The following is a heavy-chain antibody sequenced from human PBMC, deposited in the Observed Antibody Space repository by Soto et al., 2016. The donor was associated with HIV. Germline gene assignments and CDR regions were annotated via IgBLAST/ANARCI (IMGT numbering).Heavy chain of an antibody. CDR1: GYTFTNYD. V-gene: IGHV1-8*01. CDR3: SRGDY. CDR2: MNPNNGNT. Sequence: QVQLVQSGAEVEKPGASVKVSCKASGYTFTNYDINWVRQATGQGLEWMGAMNPNNGNTDYGLQFQGRVAITRDTSVSTAYMELSSLRSDDTAVYYCSRGDYWGQGTLVTVS. J-gene: IGHJ4*02.